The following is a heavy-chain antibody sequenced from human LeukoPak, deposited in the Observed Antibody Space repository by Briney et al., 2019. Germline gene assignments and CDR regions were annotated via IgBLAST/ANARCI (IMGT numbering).Heavy chain of an antibody. Sequence: GASVKVSCKASGYTFTGYYMHWVRQAPGQGLEWMGWINPNGGGTNYAQKFQGRVTMTRDTSISTAYMELSRLRSDDTAVYYCARDPKANYYDFWSDYYYGMDVWGQGTTVTVSS. D-gene: IGHD3-3*01. J-gene: IGHJ6*02. V-gene: IGHV1-2*02. CDR3: ARDPKANYYDFWSDYYYGMDV. CDR1: GYTFTGYY. CDR2: INPNGGGT.